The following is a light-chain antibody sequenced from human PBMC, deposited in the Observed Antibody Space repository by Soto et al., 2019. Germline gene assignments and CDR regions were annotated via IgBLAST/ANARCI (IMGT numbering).Light chain of an antibody. J-gene: IGKJ1*01. V-gene: IGKV3-20*01. CDR1: QSVSASY. CDR2: ATD. CDR3: QQYCFRCWT. Sequence: EIALPQPPGTLSLSPGQRGTLSCRASQSVSASYLGWYQQKSCQAPRLLIYATDSRATSIPDSFRGSGSGTEFTLTISGLQAEHVAVYYCQQYCFRCWTCGQGTKVQLK.